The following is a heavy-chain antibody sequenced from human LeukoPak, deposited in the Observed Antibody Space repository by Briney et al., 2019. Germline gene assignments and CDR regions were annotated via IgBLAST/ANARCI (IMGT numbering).Heavy chain of an antibody. Sequence: GGSLRLSCAASGFTFSNAWMSWVRQAPGKGLEWVGRIKSKTDGGTTDYAAPVKGRFTISRVDSKNTLYVQMNSLKTEDTAMYYCTTGPYDYGSGTYYHWGQGTLVTVSS. V-gene: IGHV3-15*01. J-gene: IGHJ4*02. CDR2: IKSKTDGGTT. CDR1: GFTFSNAW. CDR3: TTGPYDYGSGTYYH. D-gene: IGHD3-10*01.